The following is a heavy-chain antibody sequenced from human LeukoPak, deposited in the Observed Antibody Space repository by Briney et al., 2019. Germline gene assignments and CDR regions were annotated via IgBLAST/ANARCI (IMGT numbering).Heavy chain of an antibody. V-gene: IGHV4-39*01. Sequence: SETLSLTCTVSGGSIRSSYYYWGWIRQPPGKGLEWIGSIYDSGSTYYNPSLKSRVTKSVDTSKNQFSLKLNSVTAADTAVYYCARGQGEQWLALDYWGQGTLVTVSS. CDR3: ARGQGEQWLALDY. J-gene: IGHJ4*02. CDR2: IYDSGST. D-gene: IGHD6-19*01. CDR1: GGSIRSSYYY.